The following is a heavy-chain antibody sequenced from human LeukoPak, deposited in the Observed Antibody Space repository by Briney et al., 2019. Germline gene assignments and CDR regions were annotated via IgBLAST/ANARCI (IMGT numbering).Heavy chain of an antibody. CDR1: GFTFSSYV. Sequence: GRSLRLSCAASGFTFSSYVMHWVRQAPGKGLEWVAVIWYDGSNKYYADSVKGRFTISRDNSKNTLYLQMNSLRAEDTAVYYCARDPALLWFGELLKYYFDYWGQGTLVTVSS. D-gene: IGHD3-10*01. CDR3: ARDPALLWFGELLKYYFDY. CDR2: IWYDGSNK. J-gene: IGHJ4*02. V-gene: IGHV3-33*01.